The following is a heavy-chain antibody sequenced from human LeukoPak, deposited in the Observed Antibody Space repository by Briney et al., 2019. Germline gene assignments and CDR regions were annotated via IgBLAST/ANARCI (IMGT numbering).Heavy chain of an antibody. V-gene: IGHV3-23*01. J-gene: IGHJ3*02. CDR2: ISGSGGST. Sequence: GGSLRLSCAASGFTFSSYAMSWVRQAPGKGLEWVSAISGSGGSTYYADSVKGRFTISRDNSKNTLYLQMNSLRAEDTAVYYCAVRGGPSGWYWYDAFDIWGQGTMVTVSS. CDR1: GFTFSSYA. D-gene: IGHD6-19*01. CDR3: AVRGGPSGWYWYDAFDI.